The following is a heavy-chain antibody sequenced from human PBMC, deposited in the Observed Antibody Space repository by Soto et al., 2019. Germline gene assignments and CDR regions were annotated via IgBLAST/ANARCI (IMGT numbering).Heavy chain of an antibody. V-gene: IGHV4-39*01. CDR2: IYYNGRT. Sequence: QVQLQESGPGLVKPSETLSLTCTVSGESIKNRGYYWGWIRQPPGKGLEWIGSIYYNGRTYHNPSLKSRVTISEDTSKNQFSLRLNSVTAADTAVYYCAAQYYYNSGGYYYVLAPHYWGQGTLVTVSS. CDR1: GESIKNRGYY. D-gene: IGHD3-22*01. J-gene: IGHJ4*02. CDR3: AAQYYYNSGGYYYVLAPHY.